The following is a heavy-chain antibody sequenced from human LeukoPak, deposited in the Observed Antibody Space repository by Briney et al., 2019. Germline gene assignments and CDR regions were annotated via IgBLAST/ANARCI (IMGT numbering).Heavy chain of an antibody. J-gene: IGHJ4*02. Sequence: GGSLRLSCAASGFTVSSFSMNWVRQVPGKGLEWVSYISGSGGDIHYADSVKGRFTISRNNAKNSLYLQMTSLRDEDTAVYYCARDLHSGAYTFDYWGQGTLVTVSS. V-gene: IGHV3-48*02. CDR1: GFTVSSFS. CDR3: ARDLHSGAYTFDY. D-gene: IGHD1-26*01. CDR2: ISGSGGDI.